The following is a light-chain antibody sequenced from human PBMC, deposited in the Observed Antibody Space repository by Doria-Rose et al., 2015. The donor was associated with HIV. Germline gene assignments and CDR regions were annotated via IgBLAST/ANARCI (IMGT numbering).Light chain of an antibody. J-gene: IGKJ1*01. Sequence: EIVMTQSPGTLSLSPGERATLSCRASQSFSSTYLAWYQQKPGQAPSLLIYDGSTSATDIPDSFSASGSGTDFTLTITRLEPEDFALYYCHQYGTSWTFGQGTKVEI. CDR2: DGS. CDR1: QSFSSTY. V-gene: IGKV3-20*01. CDR3: HQYGTSWT.